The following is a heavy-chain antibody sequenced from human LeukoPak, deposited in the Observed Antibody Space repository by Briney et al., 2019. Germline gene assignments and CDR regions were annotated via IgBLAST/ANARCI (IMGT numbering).Heavy chain of an antibody. CDR3: ARYDSRGSASTRFDY. CDR2: IYGTGST. Sequence: ASETLSLTCAISGYSLGKNYYWGWIRQPPGKGLEWIGRIYGTGSTSYNPSLMNRVTMSVDTSKNHFSLKLTSVTAADTAVYYCARYDSRGSASTRFDYWGQGILVTISS. J-gene: IGHJ4*02. CDR1: GYSLGKNYY. V-gene: IGHV4-38-2*01. D-gene: IGHD3-16*01.